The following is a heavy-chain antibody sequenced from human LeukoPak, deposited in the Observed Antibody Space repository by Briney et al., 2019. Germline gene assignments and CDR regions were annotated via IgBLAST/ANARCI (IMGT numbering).Heavy chain of an antibody. D-gene: IGHD3-22*01. Sequence: PGGSLRLSCAASGFTFSSYSLNWVRLAPGKGLEWVSGINWNGGSTGYADSVKGRFTISRDNAKNSLYLQMNSLRAEDTALYYCARVWYYYDSSGYYYFDYWGQGTLVTVSS. J-gene: IGHJ4*02. V-gene: IGHV3-20*04. CDR3: ARVWYYYDSSGYYYFDY. CDR1: GFTFSSYS. CDR2: INWNGGST.